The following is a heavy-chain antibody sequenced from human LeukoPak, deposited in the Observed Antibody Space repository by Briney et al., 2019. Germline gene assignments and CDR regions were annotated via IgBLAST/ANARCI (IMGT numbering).Heavy chain of an antibody. V-gene: IGHV4-59*11. CDR1: GGSISSHY. J-gene: IGHJ4*02. D-gene: IGHD3-10*01. CDR3: ASTNYYGSGSYYYY. Sequence: SETLSLTCTVSGGSISSHYWSWIRQPPGKGLEWIGYIYYSGSSNYNPSLKSRVTISVDTSKNQFSLKLSSVTAADTAVYYCASTNYYGSGSYYYYWGQGTLVTVSS. CDR2: IYYSGSS.